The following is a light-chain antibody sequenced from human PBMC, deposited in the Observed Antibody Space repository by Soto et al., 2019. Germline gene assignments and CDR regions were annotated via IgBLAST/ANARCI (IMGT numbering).Light chain of an antibody. Sequence: DIVMTQSPLSLPVTPGEPASISCRSSQSLLHSNGYNYLDWYLQKPGQSPQLLIYLGSNRASGVPDRFSGSGSGTDFTLKISRVEAEDVGVYYCMQALQTPRTLGGATKVDIK. CDR2: LGS. CDR3: MQALQTPRT. J-gene: IGKJ4*01. V-gene: IGKV2-28*01. CDR1: QSLLHSNGYNY.